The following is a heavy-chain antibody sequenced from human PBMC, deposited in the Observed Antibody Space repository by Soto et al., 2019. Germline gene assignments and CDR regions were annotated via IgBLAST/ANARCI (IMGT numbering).Heavy chain of an antibody. J-gene: IGHJ3*02. Sequence: SVKVSCKASGGTFSSYTISWVRQAPGQGLEWMGRIIPILGIANYAQKFQGRVTITADKSTSTAYMELSSLRSEDTAVYCCASYYYDSSGYYRLGWDAFDIWGQGTMVTVSS. CDR3: ASYYYDSSGYYRLGWDAFDI. CDR2: IIPILGIA. D-gene: IGHD3-22*01. V-gene: IGHV1-69*02. CDR1: GGTFSSYT.